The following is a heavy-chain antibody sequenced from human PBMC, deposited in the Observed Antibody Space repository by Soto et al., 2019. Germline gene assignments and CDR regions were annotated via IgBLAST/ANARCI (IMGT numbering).Heavy chain of an antibody. V-gene: IGHV3-33*01. J-gene: IGHJ4*02. CDR1: GFTFSSYG. Sequence: GGSLRLSCAASGFTFSSYGMHWVRQAPGKGLEWVAVVGYDGSDKYYVDSVKGRFTISRDNSKNTLYLQMNSLRAEDTAVYYWARDSSTVTHMGLFSSVDYWGQGTLVTVSS. CDR3: ARDSSTVTHMGLFSSVDY. CDR2: VGYDGSDK. D-gene: IGHD4-17*01.